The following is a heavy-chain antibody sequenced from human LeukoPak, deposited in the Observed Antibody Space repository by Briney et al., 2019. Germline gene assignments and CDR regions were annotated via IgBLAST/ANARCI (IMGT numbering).Heavy chain of an antibody. CDR2: ISTGSSFI. D-gene: IGHD3-22*01. Sequence: RRSLRLSCAASGFTFSSYSMNWVRQAPGKGLEWVSSISTGSSFIYYADSVEGRFTISRDIAKNSLYLQMNSLRAEDTAVYYCARTDYYDKSIDYWGQGTLVSVSS. CDR3: ARTDYYDKSIDY. V-gene: IGHV3-21*01. CDR1: GFTFSSYS. J-gene: IGHJ4*02.